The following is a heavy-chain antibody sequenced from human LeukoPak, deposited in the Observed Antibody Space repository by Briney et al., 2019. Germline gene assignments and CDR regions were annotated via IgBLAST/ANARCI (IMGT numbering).Heavy chain of an antibody. CDR1: GGSFSGYY. V-gene: IGHV4-34*01. CDR3: ARLLLWFGELSFDY. J-gene: IGHJ4*02. CDR2: INHSGST. Sequence: KPSETLSLTCAVYGGSFSGYYWSWIRQPPGKGLEWIGEINHSGSTNYNPSLKSRVTMSVDTSKNQFSLKLSSVTAADTAVYYCARLLLWFGELSFDYWGQGTLVTVSS. D-gene: IGHD3-10*01.